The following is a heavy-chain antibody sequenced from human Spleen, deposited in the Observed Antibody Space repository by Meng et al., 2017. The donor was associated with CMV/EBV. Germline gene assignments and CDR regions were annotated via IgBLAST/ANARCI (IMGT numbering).Heavy chain of an antibody. CDR1: GDSVSSNSAA. CDR3: ARLLSAYGGNSYGVYFDH. J-gene: IGHJ4*02. D-gene: IGHD4-23*01. CDR2: TYYRSKWYN. Sequence: SCAISGDSVSSNSAAWNWIRQSPSRGLEWLGRTYYRSKWYNDYAVSVKSRITINPDTSKNQFSLKLSSVTAADTAVYYCARLLSAYGGNSYGVYFDHWGQGALVTVSS. V-gene: IGHV6-1*01.